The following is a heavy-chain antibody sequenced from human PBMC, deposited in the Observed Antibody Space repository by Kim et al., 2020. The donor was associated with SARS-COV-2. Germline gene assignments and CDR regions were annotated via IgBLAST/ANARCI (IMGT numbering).Heavy chain of an antibody. J-gene: IGHJ6*02. Sequence: SETLSLTCAVYGGSFSGYYWSWIRQPPGKGLEWIGEINHSGSTNYNPSLKSRVTISVDTSKNQFSLKLSSVTAADTAVYYCAGPGIAVAGTWNVWGQGTTVTVSS. CDR2: INHSGST. CDR1: GGSFSGYY. D-gene: IGHD6-19*01. V-gene: IGHV4-34*01. CDR3: AGPGIAVAGTWNV.